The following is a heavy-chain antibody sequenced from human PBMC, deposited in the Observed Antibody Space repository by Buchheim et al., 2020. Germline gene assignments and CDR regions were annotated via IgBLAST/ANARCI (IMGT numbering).Heavy chain of an antibody. J-gene: IGHJ4*02. CDR3: AKEREPLDY. CDR2: ISGGAGST. V-gene: IGHV3-23*04. Sequence: DVQLVESGGGLVQPGGSLRLSCAASGFTFGNYAMSWVRQAPGKGLEWVSAISGGAGSTFYADSVRGRFTISRDNSRNRLFLQMNGLRVEDTALYYCAKEREPLDYWGQGTL. CDR1: GFTFGNYA.